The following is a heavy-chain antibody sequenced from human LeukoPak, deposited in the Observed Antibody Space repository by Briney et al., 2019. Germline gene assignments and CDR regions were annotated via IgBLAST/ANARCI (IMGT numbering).Heavy chain of an antibody. Sequence: GGSLRLSCTASGLSFSGQWMNWVRQSPGQGLEWVANIKYDGSEKYYVDSVKGRFTISREDAKNSLSLQMDSVRPEDTAVYYCAFNNNFKYWGQGTLVIVPS. CDR2: IKYDGSEK. J-gene: IGHJ4*02. V-gene: IGHV3-7*01. CDR1: GLSFSGQW. CDR3: AFNNNFKY. D-gene: IGHD1/OR15-1a*01.